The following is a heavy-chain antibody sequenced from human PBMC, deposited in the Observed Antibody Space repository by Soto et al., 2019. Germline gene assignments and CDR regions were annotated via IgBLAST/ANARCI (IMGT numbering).Heavy chain of an antibody. J-gene: IGHJ4*01. V-gene: IGHV3-21*06. CDR1: GFTLRTYT. Sequence: GGALRLSCAASGFTLRTYTMNWVRQAPGKGLEWVSSISISSSDRYYADSVRGRFTISRDNAKNALYLQMNSLRADDTAVYFCVRGMNPLFGGQGTLVTVSS. CDR2: ISISSSDR. CDR3: VRGMNPLF.